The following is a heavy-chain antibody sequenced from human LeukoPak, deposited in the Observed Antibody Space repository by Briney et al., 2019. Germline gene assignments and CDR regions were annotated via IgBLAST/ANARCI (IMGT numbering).Heavy chain of an antibody. Sequence: PGGSLRLSCAASGFTFSTYAMHWVRQAPGKGLEYVSAISSKGGSTYYANSVKGRFTISRDNSKNTLYLQMGSLRTEDMAVYYCARVTYGYDYWGQGTLVTVSS. V-gene: IGHV3-64*01. J-gene: IGHJ4*02. CDR3: ARVTYGYDY. CDR2: ISSKGGST. CDR1: GFTFSTYA. D-gene: IGHD5-18*01.